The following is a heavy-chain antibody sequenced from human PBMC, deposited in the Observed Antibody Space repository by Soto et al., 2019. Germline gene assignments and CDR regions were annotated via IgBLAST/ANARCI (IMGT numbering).Heavy chain of an antibody. CDR3: ANLPLYGSGFDC. CDR1: GFTFDDYA. D-gene: IGHD3-10*01. V-gene: IGHV3-9*01. J-gene: IGHJ4*02. CDR2: ISWNGAAT. Sequence: EAQLVESGGGLVQPGRSLRLSCVASGFTFDDYARHWVRQAPGKGLEWVSGISWNGAATGYADSVKGRFTTSRDNAKNSLYLQMSSLRTEDTAIYYCANLPLYGSGFDCWGQGTLVTVSS.